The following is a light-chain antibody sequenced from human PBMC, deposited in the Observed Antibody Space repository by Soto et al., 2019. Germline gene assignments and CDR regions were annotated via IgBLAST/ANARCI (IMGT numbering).Light chain of an antibody. Sequence: DIQMTQSPSTLSASVGDRITITCRASQSISKWLAWYQQKPGKAPKLLIYDASSLESGVPSRFSRSGCATEFTISISSMQPDYFAAYSCQHYNSYWTFGQGTQVEIK. CDR3: QHYNSYWT. J-gene: IGKJ1*01. CDR1: QSISKW. V-gene: IGKV1-5*01. CDR2: DAS.